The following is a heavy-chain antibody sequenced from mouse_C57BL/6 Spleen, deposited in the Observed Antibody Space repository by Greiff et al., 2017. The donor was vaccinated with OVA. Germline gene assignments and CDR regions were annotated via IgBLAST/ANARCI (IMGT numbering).Heavy chain of an antibody. D-gene: IGHD2-1*01. CDR1: GFTFSSYG. J-gene: IGHJ3*01. CDR2: ISSGGSYT. Sequence: EVQRVESGGDLVKPGGSLKLSCAASGFTFSSYGMSWVRQTPDKRLEWVATISSGGSYTYYPDSVKGRFTISRDNAKNTLYLQMSSLKSEDAAMYYCARHDGNYAWFDYWGQGTLVTVSA. V-gene: IGHV5-6*01. CDR3: ARHDGNYAWFDY.